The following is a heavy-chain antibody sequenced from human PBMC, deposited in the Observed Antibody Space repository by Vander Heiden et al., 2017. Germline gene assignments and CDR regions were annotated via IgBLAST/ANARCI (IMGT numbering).Heavy chain of an antibody. CDR2: INHSGST. CDR3: AIKRYCSSTSCYRGVSSWFDP. D-gene: IGHD2-2*02. V-gene: IGHV4-34*01. CDR1: GASFSGYS. Sequence: QVQLQQWGAGLFKPSETLSLTCAVYGASFSGYSWSRIRQPPGKGLEWIGEINHSGSTNYNPSLKSRVTISVDTSKNQFSLKLSSVTAADTAVYYCAIKRYCSSTSCYRGVSSWFDPWGQGTLVTVSS. J-gene: IGHJ5*02.